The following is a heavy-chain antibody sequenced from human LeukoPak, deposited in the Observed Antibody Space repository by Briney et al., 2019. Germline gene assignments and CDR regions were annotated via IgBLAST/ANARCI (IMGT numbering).Heavy chain of an antibody. CDR2: INHSGST. CDR1: GGSFSGYY. J-gene: IGHJ4*02. CDR3: ASLMVTMVRGVMPHY. V-gene: IGHV4-34*01. Sequence: SETLSLTCAVYGGSFSGYYWSWIRQPPWKGLEWIGEINHSGSTNYNPSLKSRVTISVDTSKNQFSLKLSSVTAADTAVYYCASLMVTMVRGVMPHYWGQGTLVTVSS. D-gene: IGHD3-10*01.